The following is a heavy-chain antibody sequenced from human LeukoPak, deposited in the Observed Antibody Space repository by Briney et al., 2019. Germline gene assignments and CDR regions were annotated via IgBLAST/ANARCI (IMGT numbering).Heavy chain of an antibody. V-gene: IGHV4-59*01. Sequence: SETLSLTCTVSGGSISSYYWSWIRQPPGKGLEWIGYIYYSGSINYNPSLKSRVTVSVDTSKNQFSLKLSSVTAADTAVYYCARGSAEVPIDYWGQGTLVTVSS. D-gene: IGHD2-2*01. CDR1: GGSISSYY. CDR3: ARGSAEVPIDY. J-gene: IGHJ4*02. CDR2: IYYSGSI.